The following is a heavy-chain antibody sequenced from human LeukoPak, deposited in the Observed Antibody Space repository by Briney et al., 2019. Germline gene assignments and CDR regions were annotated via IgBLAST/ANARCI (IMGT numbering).Heavy chain of an antibody. J-gene: IGHJ4*02. CDR1: GFTFSSYA. D-gene: IGHD1-26*01. V-gene: IGHV3-30-3*01. CDR3: ARGRWDLTFDY. Sequence: PGRSLRLSCAASGFTFSSYAMHWVRQAPGKGLEWVAVISYDGSNKYYADSVKGRFTISRDNSKNTLYLQMNSLRAEDTAVYYCARGRWDLTFDYWGQGTLVTVSS. CDR2: ISYDGSNK.